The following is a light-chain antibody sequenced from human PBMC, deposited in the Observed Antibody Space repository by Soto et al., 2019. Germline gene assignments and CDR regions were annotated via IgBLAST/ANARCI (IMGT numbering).Light chain of an antibody. J-gene: IGLJ2*01. CDR2: DVS. Sequence: ALTQPRSVSGSLGQSVTISCTGTSRDVGGYNYVSWYQQHPDKAPKLIIYDVSERPSGVPDRFSGSKSGNTASLTISGLQAEDEADYCCCSYAGSYSYVVFGGGTKVTVL. CDR3: CSYAGSYSYVV. CDR1: SRDVGGYNY. V-gene: IGLV2-11*01.